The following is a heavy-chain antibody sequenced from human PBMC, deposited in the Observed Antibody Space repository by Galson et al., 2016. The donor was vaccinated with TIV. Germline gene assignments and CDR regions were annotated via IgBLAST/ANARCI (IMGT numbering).Heavy chain of an antibody. D-gene: IGHD3/OR15-3a*01. Sequence: SLRLSCAASGFTFNNYAMTWVRQAPGKGLEWVSTISGTGEITVYADSVRGHFIISRDNSENTLYLQMNNLRAEDTAVYYCAKYLWTYVWSTFDNWGQGTPVTVSS. J-gene: IGHJ4*02. CDR1: GFTFNNYA. CDR3: AKYLWTYVWSTFDN. V-gene: IGHV3-23*01. CDR2: ISGTGEIT.